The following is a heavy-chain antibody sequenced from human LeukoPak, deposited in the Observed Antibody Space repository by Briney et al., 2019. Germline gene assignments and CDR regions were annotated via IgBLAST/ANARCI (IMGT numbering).Heavy chain of an antibody. V-gene: IGHV3-48*04. CDR1: GFIFGSYS. D-gene: IGHD3-10*01. CDR2: IGHTGSVT. CDR3: VRDGAVVTSGSYPWRYFQY. Sequence: GGSLRLSCTGSGFIFGSYSMNWVRHAPGKGLEWVSYIGHTGSVTDYADSVKGRFTVSRDNAKNSLYLQMNTLRAEDTAVYYCVRDGAVVTSGSYPWRYFQYWGLGTPVTVSS. J-gene: IGHJ1*01.